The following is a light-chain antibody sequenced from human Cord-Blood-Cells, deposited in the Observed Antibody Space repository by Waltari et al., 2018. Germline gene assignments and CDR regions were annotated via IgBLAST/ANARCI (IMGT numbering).Light chain of an antibody. CDR2: DVS. CDR3: SSYTSSSTYV. J-gene: IGLJ1*01. Sequence: QSALTQPASVSGSPGQSITISCTGTSSDVGGYNSVSWYQQHPGKAPKLMIYDVSNRPSGVSNRCSGSKSGNPASLTISGLQAEDEADYYCSSYTSSSTYVVGTGTKVTVL. V-gene: IGLV2-14*01. CDR1: SSDVGGYNS.